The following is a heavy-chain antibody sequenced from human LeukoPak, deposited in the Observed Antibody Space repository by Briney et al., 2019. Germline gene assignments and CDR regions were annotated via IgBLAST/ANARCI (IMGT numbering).Heavy chain of an antibody. CDR1: GVSISGSNW. CDR3: ARLPDP. J-gene: IGHJ5*02. Sequence: SETLSLTCAVSGVSISGSNWWNWVRQPPGKGLEWIGEIYHSGSTNYNPSLKSRVTISVDKSKNQFSLRLSSVTAADTAVYYCARLPDPWGQGTLVTVSS. CDR2: IYHSGST. V-gene: IGHV4-4*02.